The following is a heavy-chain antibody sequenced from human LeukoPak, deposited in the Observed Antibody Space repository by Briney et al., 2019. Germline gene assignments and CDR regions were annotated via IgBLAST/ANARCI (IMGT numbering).Heavy chain of an antibody. J-gene: IGHJ6*03. D-gene: IGHD1-1*01. CDR2: VAYDGSSK. Sequence: GGSLRLSCAASGFTFSNAWMSWVRQAPGKGLEWVAFVAYDGSSKYYRDSVKGRFIISRDYSRNTLYLQMNSLRGEDTAVYYCARDGVTRRYNMYYYMDVWGKGTTVTVSS. V-gene: IGHV3-30*02. CDR3: ARDGVTRRYNMYYYMDV. CDR1: GFTFSNAW.